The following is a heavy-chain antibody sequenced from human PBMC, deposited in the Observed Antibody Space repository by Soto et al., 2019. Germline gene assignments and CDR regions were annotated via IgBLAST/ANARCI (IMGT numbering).Heavy chain of an antibody. CDR1: DGSISSGGYY. CDR3: GRGHRGYGGGLYWYFDL. Sequence: QVQLQESGPGLVKPSQTLSLTCTVSDGSISSGGYYWNWIRQHPGKGLEWIGYIYYSGSTYYNPCLKSRLAIAANTSKNQLSLKLSSVAGADTAVYCCGRGHRGYGGGLYWYFDLWGRGTLVTVSS. J-gene: IGHJ2*01. CDR2: IYYSGST. D-gene: IGHD3-16*01. V-gene: IGHV4-31*03.